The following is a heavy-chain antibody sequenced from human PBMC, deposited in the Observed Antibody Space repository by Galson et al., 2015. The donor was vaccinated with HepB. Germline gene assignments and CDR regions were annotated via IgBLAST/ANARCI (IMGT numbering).Heavy chain of an antibody. V-gene: IGHV3-48*02. Sequence: SLRLSCAASGFTFSSYSMNWVRQAPGKGLEWVSYISSSSSTIYYADSVKGRFTISRDNAKNSLYLQMNSLRDEDTAVYYCASSSPYYYDSRFGAFDIWGQGTMVTVSS. CDR2: ISSSSSTI. CDR3: ASSSPYYYDSRFGAFDI. D-gene: IGHD3-22*01. CDR1: GFTFSSYS. J-gene: IGHJ3*02.